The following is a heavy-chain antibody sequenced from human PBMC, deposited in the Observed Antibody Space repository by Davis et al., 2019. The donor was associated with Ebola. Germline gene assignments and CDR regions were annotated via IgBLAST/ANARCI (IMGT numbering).Heavy chain of an antibody. D-gene: IGHD3-22*01. CDR2: IWYDGSNE. CDR3: ARDHYDSSAHNWFDP. J-gene: IGHJ5*02. V-gene: IGHV3-33*01. Sequence: PGGSLRLSCAASGFTFSSYGMHWVRQAPGKGLEWVAVIWYDGSNEDYADSVKGRFTISRDNSKNTLYLQMNSRRAEDTAVYYCARDHYDSSAHNWFDPWGQGTLVTVSS. CDR1: GFTFSSYG.